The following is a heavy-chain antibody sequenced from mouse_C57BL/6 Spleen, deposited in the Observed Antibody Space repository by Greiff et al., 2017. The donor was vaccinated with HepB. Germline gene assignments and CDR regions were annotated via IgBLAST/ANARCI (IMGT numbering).Heavy chain of an antibody. Sequence: VKLQESGAELARPGASVKLSCKASGYTFTSYGISWVKQRTGQGLEWIGEIYPRSGNTYYNEKFKGKATLTADKSSSTAYMELRSLTSEDSAVYFCARRGGLDYFDYWGQGTTLTVSS. J-gene: IGHJ2*01. V-gene: IGHV1-81*01. D-gene: IGHD3-1*01. CDR1: GYTFTSYG. CDR3: ARRGGLDYFDY. CDR2: IYPRSGNT.